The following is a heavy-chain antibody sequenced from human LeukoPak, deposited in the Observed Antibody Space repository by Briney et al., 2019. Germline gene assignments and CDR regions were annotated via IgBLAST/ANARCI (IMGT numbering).Heavy chain of an antibody. CDR1: GFTFDDYS. D-gene: IGHD3-10*01. Sequence: PGGSLRLSCAASGFTFDDYSMHWVRQAPGKGLEWVSGINWNSGDIIYADAVTGRFTISRDNAKNFVYLQMNSLRPDDPAVYYCAKRQQGSGSRYFDYWGQGILVTVSS. CDR3: AKRQQGSGSRYFDY. V-gene: IGHV3-9*01. J-gene: IGHJ4*02. CDR2: INWNSGDI.